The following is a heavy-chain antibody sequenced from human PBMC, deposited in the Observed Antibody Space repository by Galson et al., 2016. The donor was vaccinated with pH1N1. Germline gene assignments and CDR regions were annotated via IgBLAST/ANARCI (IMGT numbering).Heavy chain of an antibody. CDR2: ISSTGSTI. CDR1: GFTFSDYY. CDR3: AREGRSDYGDYDGNYYGMDV. Sequence: SLRLSCAASGFTFSDYYMSWIRQAPGKGLEWVSYISSTGSTIYYADSVKGRFTVSRGNAKNSLYLQMNSRRAEDTAVYYCAREGRSDYGDYDGNYYGMDVWGQGTTVTVSS. J-gene: IGHJ6*02. D-gene: IGHD4-17*01. V-gene: IGHV3-11*04.